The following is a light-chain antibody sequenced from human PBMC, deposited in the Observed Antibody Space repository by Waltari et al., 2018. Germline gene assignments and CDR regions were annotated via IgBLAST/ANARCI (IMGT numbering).Light chain of an antibody. CDR1: SGDVGGYDL. V-gene: IGLV2-14*03. J-gene: IGLJ1*01. CDR2: DAT. CDR3: SSFTSSSTGI. Sequence: QSALTQPASVSGSPGQSITISCTGTSGDVGGYDLVSWYQQHPGKAPKLMIYDATIRPSGVSDRFSASTSGNTASLTISDLRPEDEAEYYCSSFTSSSTGIFGSGTTVTVL.